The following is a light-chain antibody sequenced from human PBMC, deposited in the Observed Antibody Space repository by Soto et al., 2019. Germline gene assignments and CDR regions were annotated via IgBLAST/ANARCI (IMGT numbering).Light chain of an antibody. J-gene: IGLJ3*02. CDR1: SSNIGSNT. Sequence: QSVLTQPPSASGTPGQRVTISCSGSSSNIGSNTVNWYQQVPRTSPKLLIYSNNQRPSGVPDRFSGSKSGTSASLAISGLQSEDEADYYCAAWDDRLNGWVFGGGTKLTVL. CDR2: SNN. V-gene: IGLV1-44*01. CDR3: AAWDDRLNGWV.